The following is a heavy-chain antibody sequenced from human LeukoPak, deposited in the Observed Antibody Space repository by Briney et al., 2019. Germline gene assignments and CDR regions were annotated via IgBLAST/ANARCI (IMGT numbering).Heavy chain of an antibody. V-gene: IGHV3-21*01. D-gene: IGHD2-2*03. Sequence: PGGSLRLSCAASGFTFSSYSMNWVRQAPGKGLEWVSSISSSSSFIYYADSVKGRFTISRDNAKNSLYLQMNSLRAEDTAVYYCARDPGYCSSISCYARYFDYWGQGTLVTVSS. CDR1: GFTFSSYS. J-gene: IGHJ4*02. CDR3: ARDPGYCSSISCYARYFDY. CDR2: ISSSSSFI.